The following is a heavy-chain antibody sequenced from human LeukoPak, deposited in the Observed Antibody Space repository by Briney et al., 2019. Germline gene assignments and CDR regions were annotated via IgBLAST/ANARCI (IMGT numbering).Heavy chain of an antibody. CDR2: ISSSSSYI. D-gene: IGHD3-10*01. CDR1: GFTFSSYS. V-gene: IGHV3-21*01. CDR3: AREGVLWFGELGMDV. Sequence: GGSLRLSCAASGFTFSSYSMNWVRQAPGKGLEWVSSISSSSSYIYYADSVKGRFTISRDNAKNSLYLQMNSLRAEDTAVYYCAREGVLWFGELGMDVWGRGTTVTVSS. J-gene: IGHJ6*02.